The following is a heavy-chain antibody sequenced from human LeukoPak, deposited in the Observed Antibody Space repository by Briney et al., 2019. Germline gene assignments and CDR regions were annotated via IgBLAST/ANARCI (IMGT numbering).Heavy chain of an antibody. CDR2: INPNSGGT. CDR3: ARDESGYYSLDY. Sequence: GASVKVSCKASGYTFTGYYMHWVRQAPGQGLEWMGWINPNSGGTNYAQKFQGRVTMTRDTSISTAYMELNRLRSDGTALYYRARDESGYYSLDYWGQGTLVTVSS. V-gene: IGHV1-2*02. D-gene: IGHD3-3*01. J-gene: IGHJ4*02. CDR1: GYTFTGYY.